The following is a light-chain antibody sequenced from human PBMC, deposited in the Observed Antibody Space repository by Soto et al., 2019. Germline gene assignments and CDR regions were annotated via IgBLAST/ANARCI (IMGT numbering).Light chain of an antibody. V-gene: IGLV2-14*03. CDR3: SSYTSTSTAVV. J-gene: IGLJ2*01. CDR1: SSDVGGFSY. Sequence: QSALTQPASVSGSPGQSITISCTGSSSDVGGFSYVSWYQQHPGKVPKLMIYDVTKRPSGISNRFSASKSGNTASLTISGLQAEDESDYYCSSYTSTSTAVVFGGGTKRTVL. CDR2: DVT.